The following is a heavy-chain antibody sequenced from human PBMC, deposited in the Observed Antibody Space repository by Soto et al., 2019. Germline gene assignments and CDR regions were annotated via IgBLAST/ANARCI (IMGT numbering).Heavy chain of an antibody. V-gene: IGHV3-23*01. CDR3: ARLPSRHWVDY. CDR1: GFTFSSYA. D-gene: IGHD3-16*01. CDR2: ISGSGGST. Sequence: LRLSCAASGFTFSSYAMSWVRQAPGKGLEWVSAISGSGGSTYYADSVKGRFTISRDMSANQFSLKLSSVTAADTAVYYCARLPSRHWVDYWGQGTLVTVSS. J-gene: IGHJ4*02.